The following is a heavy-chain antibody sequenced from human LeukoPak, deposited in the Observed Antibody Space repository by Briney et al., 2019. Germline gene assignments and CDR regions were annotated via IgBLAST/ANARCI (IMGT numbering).Heavy chain of an antibody. J-gene: IGHJ4*02. D-gene: IGHD6-19*01. CDR3: ARGGSRYSSGWYVY. V-gene: IGHV4-4*07. Sequence: SETLSLTCTVSGGSISSYYWSWIRQPAGKGLEWIGRIYTSGSTNYNPSLKSRVTISVDTSKNQFSLKLSSVTAADTAVYYCARGGSRYSSGWYVYWGQGTLVTVSS. CDR2: IYTSGST. CDR1: GGSISSYY.